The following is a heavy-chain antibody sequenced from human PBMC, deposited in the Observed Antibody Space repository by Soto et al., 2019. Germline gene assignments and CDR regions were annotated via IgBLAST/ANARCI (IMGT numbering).Heavy chain of an antibody. CDR1: GGSFSGYY. Sequence: SETLSLTCAVYGGSFSGYYWSWIRQPPGKGLEWIGEINHSGSTNYNPSLKSRVTISVDTSKNQFSLKLSSVTAADTAVYYCARVSYCSSTSCYRGRDYYYYMDVWGKGTTVTVSS. CDR2: INHSGST. D-gene: IGHD2-2*01. CDR3: ARVSYCSSTSCYRGRDYYYYMDV. J-gene: IGHJ6*03. V-gene: IGHV4-34*01.